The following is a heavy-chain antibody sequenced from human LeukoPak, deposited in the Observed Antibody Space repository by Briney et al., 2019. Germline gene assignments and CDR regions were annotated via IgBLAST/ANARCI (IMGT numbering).Heavy chain of an antibody. D-gene: IGHD2-2*01. CDR2: INAGNGNT. V-gene: IGHV1-3*01. J-gene: IGHJ3*02. CDR3: ARDGSYCSSTSCYGGAFDI. CDR1: GYTFTSYA. Sequence: RASVKVSCKASGYTFTSYAMHWVRQAPGQRLEWMGWINAGNGNTEYSQKFQGRVTITRDTSAGTAYMELSSLRSEDTAVYYCARDGSYCSSTSCYGGAFDIWGQGTMVTVSS.